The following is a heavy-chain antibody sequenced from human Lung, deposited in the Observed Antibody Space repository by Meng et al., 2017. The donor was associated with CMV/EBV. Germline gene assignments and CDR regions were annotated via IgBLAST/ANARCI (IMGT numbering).Heavy chain of an antibody. V-gene: IGHV3-48*04. Sequence: GESLKISCAASGFTFSSTWMHWVRQAPGKGLVWVSYISGSNGNIYYADSVKGRFTISRDNTKKSLFLQMNSLRVEDTAVYYCARGPTDYYALDVWGQGTTVXVSS. CDR2: ISGSNGNI. CDR1: GFTFSSTW. J-gene: IGHJ6*02. D-gene: IGHD4-11*01. CDR3: ARGPTDYYALDV.